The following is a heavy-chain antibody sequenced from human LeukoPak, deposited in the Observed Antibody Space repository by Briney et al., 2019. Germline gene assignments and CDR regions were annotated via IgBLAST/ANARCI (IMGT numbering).Heavy chain of an antibody. CDR2: INPSGGST. Sequence: ASVKVSCKASGYTFTSYYMHWVRQAPGQGLEWMGIINPSGGSTSYAQKFQGRVTMTRDTSTSTVYMELSSLRSEDTAVYYCARENRIAARRAVQRDNWFDPWGQGTLVTVSS. V-gene: IGHV1-46*01. CDR3: ARENRIAARRAVQRDNWFDP. D-gene: IGHD6-6*01. CDR1: GYTFTSYY. J-gene: IGHJ5*02.